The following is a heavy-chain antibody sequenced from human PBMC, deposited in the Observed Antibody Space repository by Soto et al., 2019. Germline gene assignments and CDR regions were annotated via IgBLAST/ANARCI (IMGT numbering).Heavy chain of an antibody. CDR3: ARVSRVAGYFDY. CDR1: GFTFSSYS. J-gene: IGHJ4*02. Sequence: EVQLVESGGGLVKPGGSLRLSCAASGFTFSSYSMNWVRQAPGKGLEWVSSISSSSSYIYYADSVKGRFTISRDNAKNSLYLQMNSLRAEDTAVHYCARVSRVAGYFDYWGQGTLVTVSS. D-gene: IGHD6-19*01. V-gene: IGHV3-21*01. CDR2: ISSSSSYI.